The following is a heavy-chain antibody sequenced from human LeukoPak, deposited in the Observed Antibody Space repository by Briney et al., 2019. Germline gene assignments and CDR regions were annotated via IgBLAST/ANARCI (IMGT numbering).Heavy chain of an antibody. V-gene: IGHV3-53*01. J-gene: IGHJ3*02. CDR3: ARGSGSYFNAFDI. D-gene: IGHD3-10*01. CDR1: GFMVRNND. Sequence: GGSLSLSCPASGFMVRNNDMSWVGQAPAKGLDWVSLIYIGGRTYYADSLKRRFTISRDNSKNTLYLQMHSLRAEDTAVYYCARGSGSYFNAFDIWGQGTMVTVSS. CDR2: IYIGGRT.